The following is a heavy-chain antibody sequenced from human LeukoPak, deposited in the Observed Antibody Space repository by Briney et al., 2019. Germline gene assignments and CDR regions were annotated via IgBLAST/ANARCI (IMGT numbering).Heavy chain of an antibody. CDR3: AGAGGSGYDGDAFDI. CDR1: GDSVSSNNAA. Sequence: KGSQTLSLTCAISGDSVSSNNAAWNWIRQSPSRGLEWLGRTYYRSKWYNDYAVSVKSRITINPDTSKNQFSLQLNSATPEDTAVYYCAGAGGSGYDGDAFDIWGQGTMVTVSS. CDR2: TYYRSKWYN. D-gene: IGHD5-12*01. V-gene: IGHV6-1*01. J-gene: IGHJ3*02.